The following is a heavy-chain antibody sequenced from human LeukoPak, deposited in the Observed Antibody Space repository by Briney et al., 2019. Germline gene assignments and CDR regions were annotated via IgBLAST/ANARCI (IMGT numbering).Heavy chain of an antibody. CDR1: GGTFSSYA. V-gene: IGHV1-69*04. CDR3: ARDNGIADPWYFDY. CDR2: IIPVLGRT. J-gene: IGHJ4*02. Sequence: SVKVSCKASGGTFSSYAFSWVRQAPGQGLEWMGRIIPVLGRTNYAQKLQGRVTITADKSTSTAYMELSSLISQDTAVYYCARDNGIADPWYFDYWGQGTLVTVSS. D-gene: IGHD6-13*01.